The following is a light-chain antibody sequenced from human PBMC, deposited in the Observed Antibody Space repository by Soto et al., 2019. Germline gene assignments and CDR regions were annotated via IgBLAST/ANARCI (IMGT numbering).Light chain of an antibody. J-gene: IGLJ2*01. CDR3: QVWDSSSDHWAV. CDR1: NIGSKS. V-gene: IGLV3-21*02. CDR2: DDS. Sequence: SYELTQPPSVSVAPGQTARITCGGNNIGSKSVHWYQQKPGQAPVLVVYDDSDRPSAIPERFSGANSGNTATLTISRVEAGDVADYYCQVWDSSSDHWAVFGGGTKVTVL.